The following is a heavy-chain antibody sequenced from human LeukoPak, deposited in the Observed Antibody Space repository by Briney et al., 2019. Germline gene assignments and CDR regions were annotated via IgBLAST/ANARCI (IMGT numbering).Heavy chain of an antibody. Sequence: GGSLRLSCAASGFTFSSYWMHWVRQAPGKGLVWVSRINSDGSSTSYADSAKGRFTISRDNAKNSLYLQMNSLRAEDTAVYYCARGITSGPQRYDVRNFDYWGQGTPVTVSS. J-gene: IGHJ4*02. CDR2: INSDGSST. V-gene: IGHV3-74*01. CDR3: ARGITSGPQRYDVRNFDY. D-gene: IGHD5-12*01. CDR1: GFTFSSYW.